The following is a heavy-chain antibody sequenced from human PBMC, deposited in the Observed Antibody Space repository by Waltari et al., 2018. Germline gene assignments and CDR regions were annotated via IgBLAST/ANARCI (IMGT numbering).Heavy chain of an antibody. V-gene: IGHV3-15*01. J-gene: IGHJ3*02. Sequence: EVQLVESGGGLVKPGGSLRLSCAASGFTFSNAWMSWVRQAPGKGLEGVGRIQSKTDGATTHYAAPVKGRFTISRDDSKNTLYLQMNSLKTEDTAVYYCTTGRVSNDAFDIWDQGTMVTVSS. CDR3: TTGRVSNDAFDI. CDR1: GFTFSNAW. CDR2: IQSKTDGATT.